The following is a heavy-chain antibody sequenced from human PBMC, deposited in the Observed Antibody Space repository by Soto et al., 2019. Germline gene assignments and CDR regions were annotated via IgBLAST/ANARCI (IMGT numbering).Heavy chain of an antibody. V-gene: IGHV3-30-3*01. CDR1: GFTISSYA. CDR2: ISYDGSNK. J-gene: IGHJ4*02. CDR3: ARFCISTCCYASFDY. D-gene: IGHD2-2*01. Sequence: QVQLVESGGGVVQPGRSLRLSCAASGFTISSYAMHWVRQAPGKGLEWVAVISYDGSNKYYADSVKGRFTISRDNSKNTLYLQMNSLRAEDTAVYYCARFCISTCCYASFDYWGQGTLVTVSS.